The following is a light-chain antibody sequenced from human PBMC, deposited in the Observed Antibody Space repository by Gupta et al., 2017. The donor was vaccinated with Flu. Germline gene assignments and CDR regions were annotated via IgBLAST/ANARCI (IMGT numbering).Light chain of an antibody. CDR2: EVS. CDR1: SSDVGGYNY. V-gene: IGLV2-14*03. CDR3: SSFTTSSTLV. J-gene: IGLJ3*02. Sequence: QSALTQRASVSGSPGQSITICCTGTSSDVGGYNYFSWYQQHPGKVPKLMIYEVSNRPSGVSDRFSASKSGNTASLTISGLQAEDEADYYCSSFTTSSTLVFGGGTKVFVL.